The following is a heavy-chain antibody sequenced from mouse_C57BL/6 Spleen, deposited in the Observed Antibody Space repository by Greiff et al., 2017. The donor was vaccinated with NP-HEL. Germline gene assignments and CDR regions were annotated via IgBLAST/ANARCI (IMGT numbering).Heavy chain of an antibody. CDR1: GYTFTEYT. CDR3: ARHEGSPPNWDGYAMDY. J-gene: IGHJ4*01. Sequence: QVQLKESGAELVKPGASVKLSCKASGYTFTEYTIHWVKQRSGQGLEWIGWFYPGSGSIKYNEKFKDKATLTADKSSSTVYMELSRLTSEDSAVYFCARHEGSPPNWDGYAMDYWGQGTSVTVSS. V-gene: IGHV1-62-2*01. D-gene: IGHD4-1*01. CDR2: FYPGSGSI.